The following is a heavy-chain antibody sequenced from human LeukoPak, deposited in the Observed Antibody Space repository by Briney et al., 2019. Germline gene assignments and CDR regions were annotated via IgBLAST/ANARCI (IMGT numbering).Heavy chain of an antibody. CDR1: GYTFSSYA. CDR3: AKDHGFYSSGWNPLFDY. Sequence: PGGSLRLSCSASGYTFSSYAISCVPHAPRKGVEWVSNVVERGSSAYYADSVKGRFTISRDNSKNTLYLQMNSLRAEDTALYYCAKDHGFYSSGWNPLFDYWGQGTLVTVSS. CDR2: VVERGSSA. D-gene: IGHD6-19*01. J-gene: IGHJ4*02. V-gene: IGHV3-23*01.